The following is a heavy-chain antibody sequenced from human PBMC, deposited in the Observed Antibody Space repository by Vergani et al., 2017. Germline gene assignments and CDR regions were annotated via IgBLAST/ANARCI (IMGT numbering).Heavy chain of an antibody. CDR2: INPSGGST. Sequence: QVQLVQSGAEVKKPGASVKVSCKASGYTFTSYYMHWVRQAPGQGLEWMGIINPSGGSTSYAQKFQGRVTMTRDTSTSTVYMELSSLRSEDTAVYYCASRTRPTAMVHWYFDLWGRGTLVTVSS. CDR3: ASRTRPTAMVHWYFDL. D-gene: IGHD5-18*01. V-gene: IGHV1-46*01. J-gene: IGHJ2*01. CDR1: GYTFTSYY.